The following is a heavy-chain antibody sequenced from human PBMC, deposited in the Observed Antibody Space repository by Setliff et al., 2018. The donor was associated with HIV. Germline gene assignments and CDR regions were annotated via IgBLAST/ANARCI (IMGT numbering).Heavy chain of an antibody. V-gene: IGHV4-39*01. CDR3: TRRFEKWLAFDY. Sequence: LSLTCTVSGGSISSFSYYWAWIRQSPGKGLEWIGNAYHSGGTDYNPSLRSRVSISVDTSTNQFSLSLASVTAADTAVYYCTRRFEKWLAFDYWGQGTLVTVSS. D-gene: IGHD6-19*01. CDR1: GGSISSFSYY. J-gene: IGHJ4*02. CDR2: AYHSGGT.